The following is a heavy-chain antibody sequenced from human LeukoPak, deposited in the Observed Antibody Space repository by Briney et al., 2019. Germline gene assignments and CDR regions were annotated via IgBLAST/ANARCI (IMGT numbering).Heavy chain of an antibody. CDR2: MTTISTLM. Sequence: PGGSLSPSCQASGFTSNTYAITWARQAPGKGLGWSSPMTTISTLMYYAASVKGRFTVSRDNAKNSLYLQMNSLRAEDTAVYYCTRARVVTVPGTADYYFYMDVWGRGTTVTVSS. CDR1: GFTSNTYA. CDR3: TRARVVTVPGTADYYFYMDV. J-gene: IGHJ6*03. V-gene: IGHV3-21*01. D-gene: IGHD6-19*01.